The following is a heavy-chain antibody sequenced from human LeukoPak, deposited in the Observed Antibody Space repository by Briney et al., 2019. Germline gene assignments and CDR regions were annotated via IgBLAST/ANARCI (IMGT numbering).Heavy chain of an antibody. J-gene: IGHJ5*02. CDR1: GDSISSSSYY. Sequence: SETLSLTCTVSGDSISSSSYYWSWIRQPPGKGLEWIGYIYYSGSTNYNPSLKSRVTISVDTSKNQFSLKLSSVTAADTAVYYCAKGKNWSHPWGQGTLVTVSS. CDR3: AKGKNWSHP. V-gene: IGHV4-61*01. CDR2: IYYSGST.